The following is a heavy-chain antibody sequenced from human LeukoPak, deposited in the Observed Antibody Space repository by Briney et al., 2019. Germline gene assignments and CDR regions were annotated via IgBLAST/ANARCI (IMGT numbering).Heavy chain of an antibody. Sequence: SQTLSLTCAVSGGSISSGGHSWSWIRQPPGKGLEWIGYIYHSGSTYYNPSLKSRVTISVDRSKNQFSLKLSSVTAADTAVYYCARGRITMVRGIDWFDPWGQGTLVTVSS. J-gene: IGHJ5*02. CDR1: GGSISSGGHS. D-gene: IGHD3-10*01. V-gene: IGHV4-30-2*01. CDR2: IYHSGST. CDR3: ARGRITMVRGIDWFDP.